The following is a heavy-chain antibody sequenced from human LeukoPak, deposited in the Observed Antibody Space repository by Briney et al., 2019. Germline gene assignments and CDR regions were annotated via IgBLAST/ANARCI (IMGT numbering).Heavy chain of an antibody. Sequence: SETLSLTCAVYGGSFSGYYWSWIRQPPGKGLEWIGEINHSGSTNYNPSLKSRVTISVDTSKNQFSLKLSSVTAADTAVYYCARDKDYAFDIWGQGTMVTVSS. CDR2: INHSGST. V-gene: IGHV4-34*01. CDR3: ARDKDYAFDI. J-gene: IGHJ3*02. CDR1: GGSFSGYY.